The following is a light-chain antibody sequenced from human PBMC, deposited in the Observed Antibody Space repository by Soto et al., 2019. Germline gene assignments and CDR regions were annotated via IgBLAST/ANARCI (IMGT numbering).Light chain of an antibody. Sequence: QSVLTQPPSVSAAPGQTVTISCSGSSSNIGNNYVSWYQQLPGTAPKLLIYDNNKRPSGIPDRFSGSKSGTSGTLDITGLQTGGEADYYCATWDYSLTGEVFGGGTKLTVL. J-gene: IGLJ2*01. CDR2: DNN. V-gene: IGLV1-51*01. CDR1: SSNIGNNY. CDR3: ATWDYSLTGEV.